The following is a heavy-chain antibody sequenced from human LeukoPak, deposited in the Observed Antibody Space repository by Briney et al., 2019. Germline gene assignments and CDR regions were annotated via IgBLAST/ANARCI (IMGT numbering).Heavy chain of an antibody. CDR3: ARHKWCCSSSSCYTFDY. J-gene: IGHJ4*02. V-gene: IGHV4-38-2*01. CDR1: GYSISSGYY. CDR2: IHHSGST. Sequence: SETLSLTCGVSGYSISSGYYWGWIWQPPGKGLEWIGSIHHSGSTYYNPSLKSRVTISVDTSKNQFSLKLSSVTAADTAVYYCARHKWCCSSSSCYTFDYWGQGALVTVSS. D-gene: IGHD2-2*02.